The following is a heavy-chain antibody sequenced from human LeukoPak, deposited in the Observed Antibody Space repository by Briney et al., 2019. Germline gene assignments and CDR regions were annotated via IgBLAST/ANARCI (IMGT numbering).Heavy chain of an antibody. CDR1: GFTFDDYG. CDR3: ARGYYDSGSYNALDI. Sequence: GGSLRLSCAASGFTFDDYGMSWVRQAPGKGLEWVSGINWNGGSTGYADSVKGRFTISRDNAKNSLYLQMNSLRAEDTALYHCARGYYDSGSYNALDIWGQGTMVTVSS. J-gene: IGHJ3*02. V-gene: IGHV3-20*01. D-gene: IGHD3-10*01. CDR2: INWNGGST.